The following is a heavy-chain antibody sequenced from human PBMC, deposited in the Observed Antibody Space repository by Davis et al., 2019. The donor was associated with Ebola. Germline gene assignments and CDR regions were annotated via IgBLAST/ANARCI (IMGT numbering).Heavy chain of an antibody. CDR3: ARVGLPKQHPTGMDV. CDR2: IIPILGIA. CDR1: GYTFTSYD. J-gene: IGHJ6*02. V-gene: IGHV1-69*04. D-gene: IGHD6-13*01. Sequence: SVKVSCKASGYTFTSYDINWVRQATGQGLEWMGRIIPILGIANYAQKFQGRVTITADKSTSTAYMELSSLRSEDTAVYYCARVGLPKQHPTGMDVWGQGTTVTVSS.